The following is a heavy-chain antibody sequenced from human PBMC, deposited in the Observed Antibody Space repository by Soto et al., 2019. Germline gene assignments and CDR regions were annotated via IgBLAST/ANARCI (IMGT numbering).Heavy chain of an antibody. D-gene: IGHD2-15*01. V-gene: IGHV1-8*01. CDR2: MNPNSGNT. J-gene: IGHJ4*02. CDR3: ARGGIYCSGGSCYFDY. Sequence: GASVKVSCKASGYTFTSYDINWVRQATGQGLEWMGWMNPNSGNTGYAQKFQGRVTMTRNTSISTAYMELSSLRSEDTAVYYCARGGIYCSGGSCYFDYWGQGTLVTVSS. CDR1: GYTFTSYD.